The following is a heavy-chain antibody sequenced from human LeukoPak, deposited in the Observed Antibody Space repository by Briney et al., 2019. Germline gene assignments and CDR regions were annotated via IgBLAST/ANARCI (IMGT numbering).Heavy chain of an antibody. D-gene: IGHD2-2*01. J-gene: IGHJ4*02. Sequence: GRSLRLSCAGSGFTFRSYGMHWVRQAPGKGLEWVAVIWYDGSNKYYADSVKGRFTISRDNSKNTLYLQMNSLRAEDTSVYYCASSTSTPGGFDFWGQGTLVTVSS. CDR1: GFTFRSYG. V-gene: IGHV3-33*01. CDR3: ASSTSTPGGFDF. CDR2: IWYDGSNK.